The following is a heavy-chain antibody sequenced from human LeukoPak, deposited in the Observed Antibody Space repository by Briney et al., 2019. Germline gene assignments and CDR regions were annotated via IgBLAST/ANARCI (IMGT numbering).Heavy chain of an antibody. Sequence: PGGSLRLSCTASGFSFRSYSMNWVRQAPGKGLEWISYINSKSDNIYYADSVKGRFTISRDNTKNSLFLQMNSLRVEDTAVYYCARANRYDTNGHRSVYWYFDLWGRGTLVTVSS. V-gene: IGHV3-48*04. CDR1: GFSFRSYS. J-gene: IGHJ2*01. CDR2: INSKSDNI. CDR3: ARANRYDTNGHRSVYWYFDL. D-gene: IGHD2-8*01.